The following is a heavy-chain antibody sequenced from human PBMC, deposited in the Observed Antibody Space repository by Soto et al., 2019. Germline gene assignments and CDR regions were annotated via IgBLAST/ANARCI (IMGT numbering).Heavy chain of an antibody. CDR2: ISSSSSYI. CDR1: GFTFSSYR. CDR3: AIDWFYDSSGYYNWFEP. Sequence: GGSLRLSCAAFGFTFSSYRMNWVRPAQGKGLEWVSSISSSSSYIYYADSVKVRFNIARDNAKNSLYRQMNSLRAEDMAVYYGAIDWFYDSSGYYNWFEPWGKGTLFTFSS. J-gene: IGHJ5*02. D-gene: IGHD3-22*01. V-gene: IGHV3-21*01.